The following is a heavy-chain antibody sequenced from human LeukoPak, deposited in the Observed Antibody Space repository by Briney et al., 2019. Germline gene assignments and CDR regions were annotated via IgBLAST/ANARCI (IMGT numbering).Heavy chain of an antibody. CDR3: ARAGPAPYYYYMDV. J-gene: IGHJ6*03. Sequence: GGSLRLSCAASGFTFSSHGMNWVRQAPGKGLEWVSGINWNGGSTGYADSVKGRFTISRDNAKNSLYLQMNSLRAEDTALYYCARAGPAPYYYYMDVWGKGTTVTVSS. CDR1: GFTFSSHG. V-gene: IGHV3-20*04. CDR2: INWNGGST.